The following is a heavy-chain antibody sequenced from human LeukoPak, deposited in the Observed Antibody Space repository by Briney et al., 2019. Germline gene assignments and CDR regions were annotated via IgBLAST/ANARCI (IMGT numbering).Heavy chain of an antibody. Sequence: SETLSLTCTVSGDSINSGRYYWSWIRQPAGKGLEWIGRIYISGSTYYNPSLKSRVTISVDTSKNQFSLKLSSVTAADTAVYYCARGAVAGPDAFDIWGQGTMVTVSS. CDR2: IYISGST. CDR3: ARGAVAGPDAFDI. D-gene: IGHD6-19*01. J-gene: IGHJ3*02. V-gene: IGHV4-61*02. CDR1: GDSINSGRYY.